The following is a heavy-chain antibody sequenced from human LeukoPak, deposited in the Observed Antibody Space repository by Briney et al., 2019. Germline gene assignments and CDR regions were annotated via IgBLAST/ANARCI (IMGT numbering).Heavy chain of an antibody. CDR3: ARGYAEYANWFDR. D-gene: IGHD4-17*01. CDR2: IKQDGSAK. J-gene: IGHJ5*02. CDR1: GFTFSTYW. Sequence: GGSLRLSCAASGFTFSTYWMNWVRQAPGKGLEWVANIKQDGSAKYYVDSVKGRFTISRDNAKNSLYLQMNSLRVEDTALYYCARGYAEYANWFDRWGQGTLVTVSS. V-gene: IGHV3-7*01.